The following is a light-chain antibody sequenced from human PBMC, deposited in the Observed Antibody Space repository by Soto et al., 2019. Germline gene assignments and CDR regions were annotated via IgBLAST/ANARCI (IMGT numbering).Light chain of an antibody. CDR3: QSYDSSLSGSV. V-gene: IGLV1-40*01. CDR2: SNT. Sequence: QSVLTHPPSLSGALGQRVTISCTGSSSNIGPGYDVHWYQHLPGTAPKLLIYSNTTRPSGVPDRFSGSRSGTSASLAITGIQAEDEADYYCQSYDSSLSGSVFGTGTKVTVL. J-gene: IGLJ1*01. CDR1: SSNIGPGYD.